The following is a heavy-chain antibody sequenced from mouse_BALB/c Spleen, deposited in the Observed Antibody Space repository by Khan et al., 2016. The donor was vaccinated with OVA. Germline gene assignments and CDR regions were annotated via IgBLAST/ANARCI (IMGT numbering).Heavy chain of an antibody. CDR1: GFTFSSYG. Sequence: EVQLVESGGGLVKPGGSLKLSCAASGFTFSSYGMSWVRQTPEKRLEWVATISGGGSYTYYPDSVKGRFTISRDNAKNNLYLQMSSLRSEDTALYYFSRTMTRVAMDYWCQRTSVTVAS. D-gene: IGHD2-4*01. V-gene: IGHV5-9-2*01. J-gene: IGHJ4*01. CDR2: ISGGGSYT. CDR3: SRTMTRVAMDY.